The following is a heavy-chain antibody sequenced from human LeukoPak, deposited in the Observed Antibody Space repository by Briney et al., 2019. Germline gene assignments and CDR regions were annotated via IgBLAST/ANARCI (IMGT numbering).Heavy chain of an antibody. CDR1: GFTFSSYA. V-gene: IGHV3-23*01. J-gene: IGHJ4*02. CDR2: ITANGDRT. Sequence: GGSRRLSCAASGFTFSSYAIHWVRQAPGKGLEWVSSITANGDRTYYDDSVKGRFTISRDNSKKTLFLQMSSLGAEDTAVYYCATFGVIVRNNYLDYWGQGALVIVSS. D-gene: IGHD3-3*01. CDR3: ATFGVIVRNNYLDY.